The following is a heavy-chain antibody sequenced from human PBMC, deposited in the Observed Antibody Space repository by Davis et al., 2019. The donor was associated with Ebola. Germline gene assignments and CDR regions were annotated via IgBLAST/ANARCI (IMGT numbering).Heavy chain of an antibody. CDR1: GYTFTSYY. V-gene: IGHV1-46*01. D-gene: IGHD4-17*01. CDR2: INPSGGST. J-gene: IGHJ4*02. CDR3: ARDLQVDHDYGDYESDY. Sequence: ASVKVSCKASGYTFTSYYMHWVRQAPGQGLEWMGIINPSGGSTSYAQKFQGRVTMTRDTSTSTVYMELSSLRSEDTAVYYCARDLQVDHDYGDYESDYWGQGTLVTVSS.